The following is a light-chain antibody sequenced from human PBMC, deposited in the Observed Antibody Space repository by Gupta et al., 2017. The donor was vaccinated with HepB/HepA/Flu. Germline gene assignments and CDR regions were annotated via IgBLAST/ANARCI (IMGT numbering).Light chain of an antibody. CDR3: QQRDSTPCT. J-gene: IGKJ1*01. CDR1: QSISSY. V-gene: IGKV1-39*01. CDR2: AAS. Sequence: DIQMTQSPSSLSASVGDRVTITCRASQSISSYLNWYQQKPGKAPKLLIYAASRVKSGVPSRFSGSGCGTDFTLTISRRQPEDFANYYCQQRDSTPCTFGQGTKVEIK.